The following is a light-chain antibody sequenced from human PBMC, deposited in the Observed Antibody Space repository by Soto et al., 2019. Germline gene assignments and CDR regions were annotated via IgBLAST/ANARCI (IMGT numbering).Light chain of an antibody. Sequence: QSALTQPASVSGSPGQSSTISCTGTSSDLGGYNYVSWYQQHPGKAPKLMIYDVSNRPSGVSNRFSGSKSGNTASLTISGLQAEDEADYYCSSYTSSSTLDVFGSGTKLTVL. CDR1: SSDLGGYNY. J-gene: IGLJ1*01. CDR2: DVS. V-gene: IGLV2-14*01. CDR3: SSYTSSSTLDV.